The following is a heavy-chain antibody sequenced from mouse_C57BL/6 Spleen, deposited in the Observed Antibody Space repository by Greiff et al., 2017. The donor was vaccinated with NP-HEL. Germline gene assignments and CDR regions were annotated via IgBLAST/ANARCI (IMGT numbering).Heavy chain of an antibody. Sequence: QVQLQQSGAELVRPGASVTLSCKASGYTFTDYEMHWVKQTPVHGLEWIGAIDPETGGTAYNQKFKGKAILTADKSSSTAYMELRSLTSEDSAVYYCTRRDWSDYFDYWGQGTTLTVSS. CDR1: GYTFTDYE. D-gene: IGHD3-3*01. CDR3: TRRDWSDYFDY. CDR2: IDPETGGT. J-gene: IGHJ2*01. V-gene: IGHV1-15*01.